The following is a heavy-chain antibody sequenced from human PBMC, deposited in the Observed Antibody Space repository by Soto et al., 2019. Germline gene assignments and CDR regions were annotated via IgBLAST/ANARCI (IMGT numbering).Heavy chain of an antibody. Sequence: GASVKVSCKASGYTFTSYGISWVRQAPGQGLEWMGWISAYNGNTNYAQKLQGRVTMTTDTSTSTAYMELRSLRSDDTAVYYCARYVMSISGWYKEFDYWGQGTLVTVSS. J-gene: IGHJ4*02. CDR2: ISAYNGNT. V-gene: IGHV1-18*04. D-gene: IGHD6-19*01. CDR3: ARYVMSISGWYKEFDY. CDR1: GYTFTSYG.